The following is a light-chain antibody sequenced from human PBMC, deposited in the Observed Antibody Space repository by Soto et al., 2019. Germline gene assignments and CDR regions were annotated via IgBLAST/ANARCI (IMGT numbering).Light chain of an antibody. CDR1: SSDVGGYNY. CDR2: EVS. CDR3: SSYTSSSILYV. Sequence: QSVLTQPASVSGSPGQSITISCTGTSSDVGGYNYVSWYQQHPGKAPKLMIYEVSNRPSGVSNRFSGSKSGNTASLTISGLQAEDEADYSCSSYTSSSILYVFGTVTKLTVL. V-gene: IGLV2-14*01. J-gene: IGLJ1*01.